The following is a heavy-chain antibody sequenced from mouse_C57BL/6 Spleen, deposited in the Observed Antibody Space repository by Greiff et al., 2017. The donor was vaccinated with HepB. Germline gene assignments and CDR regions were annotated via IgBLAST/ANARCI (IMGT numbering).Heavy chain of an antibody. CDR2: ISNGGGST. V-gene: IGHV5-12*01. D-gene: IGHD2-2*01. CDR1: GFTFSDYY. Sequence: EVQLVESGGGLVQPGGSLKLSCAASGFTFSDYYMYWVRQTPEKRLEWVAYISNGGGSTYYPDTVKGRFTISRDNAKNTLYLQMSRLKSEDTAIYYCARHNRLRQAMDYWGQGTSVTVSS. J-gene: IGHJ4*01. CDR3: ARHNRLRQAMDY.